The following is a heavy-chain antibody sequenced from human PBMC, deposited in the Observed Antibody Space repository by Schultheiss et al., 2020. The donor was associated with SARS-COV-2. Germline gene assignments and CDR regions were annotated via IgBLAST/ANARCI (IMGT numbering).Heavy chain of an antibody. D-gene: IGHD1-1*01. CDR3: ARDCPCWNDGKGYYGMDV. CDR1: GFTFGDYA. J-gene: IGHJ6*02. Sequence: GGSLRLSCTASGFTFGDYAMSWVRQAPGKGLEWVGFIRSKAYGGTTEYAASVKGRFTISRDDSKSIAYLQMNSLKTEDTAVYYCARDCPCWNDGKGYYGMDVWGQGTTVTVSS. V-gene: IGHV3-49*04. CDR2: IRSKAYGGTT.